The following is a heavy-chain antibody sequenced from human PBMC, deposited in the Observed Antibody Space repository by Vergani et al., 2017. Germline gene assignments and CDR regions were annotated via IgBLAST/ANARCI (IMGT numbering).Heavy chain of an antibody. CDR3: VKDIAASGNYWYFDL. J-gene: IGHJ2*01. V-gene: IGHV3-9*01. Sequence: EGQRLESGGGLVQPGGSLRLSCEASVFSFPGYAMHWVRQAPGKGLEWVSGINWNSDSIAYADSVKGRFTISRDYAKNSLYLQMNSLRAEDTALYYCVKDIAASGNYWYFDLWGRGTLVTVSS. D-gene: IGHD6-13*01. CDR2: INWNSDSI. CDR1: VFSFPGYA.